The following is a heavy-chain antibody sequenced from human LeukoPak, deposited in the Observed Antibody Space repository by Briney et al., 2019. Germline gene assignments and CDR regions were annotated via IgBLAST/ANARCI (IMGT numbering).Heavy chain of an antibody. CDR3: ARDPAGTGHPYYYYGMDV. CDR2: ISAYNGNT. J-gene: IGHJ6*02. Sequence: ASVKVSCKASGYTFTSYGISGVRQAPGQGLEWMGWISAYNGNTNYAQKLQGRVTMTTDTSTSTAYMELRSLRSDDTAVYYCARDPAGTGHPYYYYGMDVWGQGTTVTVSS. D-gene: IGHD6-13*01. V-gene: IGHV1-18*01. CDR1: GYTFTSYG.